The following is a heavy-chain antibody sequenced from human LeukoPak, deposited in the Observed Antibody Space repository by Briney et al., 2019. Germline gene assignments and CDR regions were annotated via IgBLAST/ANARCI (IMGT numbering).Heavy chain of an antibody. CDR2: ISSSSSYI. CDR3: ARVAGRDYDDAFDI. Sequence: GGSLRLSCAASGFTFSSYSMNWVRQAPGKGLEWVSSISSSSSYIYYADSVKGRFTISRDNAKYSLYLQMNSLRAEDTAVYYCARVAGRDYDDAFDIWGQGTMVTVSS. D-gene: IGHD3-22*01. J-gene: IGHJ3*02. CDR1: GFTFSSYS. V-gene: IGHV3-21*01.